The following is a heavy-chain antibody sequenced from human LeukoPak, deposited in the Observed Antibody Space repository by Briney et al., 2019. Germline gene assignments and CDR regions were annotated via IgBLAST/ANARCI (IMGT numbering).Heavy chain of an antibody. Sequence: SETLSLTCSVSGGSISSHYWSWIRQPPGKGLEWIGYIYYGGSTNYNPSLKSRVTISMDTSKSQFSLRLSSVTAADTAVYYCARVGGCRSTTCSWKYHNYYMDVWGKGTTVTVSS. J-gene: IGHJ6*03. D-gene: IGHD2-2*01. CDR2: IYYGGST. V-gene: IGHV4-59*11. CDR1: GGSISSHY. CDR3: ARVGGCRSTTCSWKYHNYYMDV.